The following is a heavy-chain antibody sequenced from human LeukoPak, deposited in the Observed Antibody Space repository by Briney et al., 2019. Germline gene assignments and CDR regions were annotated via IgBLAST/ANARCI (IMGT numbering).Heavy chain of an antibody. CDR1: GGSISSGSYY. D-gene: IGHD1-26*01. Sequence: SETLSLTCTVSGGSISSGSYYWSWIRQPAGKGLEWIGRIYTSGSTNHNPSLKSRVTISVDTSKNQFSLKLSSVTAADTAVYYCARAVIVGAPLGYYYMDVWGKGTTVTVSS. J-gene: IGHJ6*03. CDR2: IYTSGST. V-gene: IGHV4-61*02. CDR3: ARAVIVGAPLGYYYMDV.